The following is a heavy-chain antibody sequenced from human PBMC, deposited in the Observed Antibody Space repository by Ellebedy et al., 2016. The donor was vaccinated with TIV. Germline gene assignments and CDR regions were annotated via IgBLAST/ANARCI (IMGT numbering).Heavy chain of an antibody. J-gene: IGHJ4*02. CDR3: ARDENYVAEVIDY. D-gene: IGHD1-7*01. CDR2: VLEDGLQK. V-gene: IGHV3-30*04. Sequence: GESLKISCGASGFRFYSYLMHWVRQAPGKGLEWVAVVLEDGLQKYYADSVKGRFTISRDNAENSLSLQMNSLRDEDTAVYYCARDENYVAEVIDYWGQGTLVTVSS. CDR1: GFRFYSYL.